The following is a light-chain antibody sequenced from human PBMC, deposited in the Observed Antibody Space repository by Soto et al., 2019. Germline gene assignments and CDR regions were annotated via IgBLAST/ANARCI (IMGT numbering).Light chain of an antibody. V-gene: IGLV1-51*01. Sequence: QSVMTQPPSVSAAPRQKVTISCSGSSSNIGGNSVSWYQQLPGTAPKLLIYDDNKRPSGIPDRFSGSKSGTSATLGITGFQTGDEADYYCGSWDSSLSAYVFGTWTKVTVL. CDR2: DDN. CDR3: GSWDSSLSAYV. CDR1: SSNIGGNS. J-gene: IGLJ1*01.